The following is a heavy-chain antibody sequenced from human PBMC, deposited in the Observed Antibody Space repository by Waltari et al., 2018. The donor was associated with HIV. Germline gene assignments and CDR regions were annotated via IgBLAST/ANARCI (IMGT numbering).Heavy chain of an antibody. CDR2: IRHDDSNR. CDR3: GKDSNYFYDSTGYYCDF. D-gene: IGHD3-3*01. V-gene: IGHV3-30*02. Sequence: QVRLVESGGGVVPPGGSLRPSCAGSGFTFSGYGLPWVRQAPGKGLEWVAFIRHDDSNRYYRDSVKGRFTISRDNSKNTVDLQMNNLKAEDTAVYYCGKDSNYFYDSTGYYCDFWGQGTLVTVSS. CDR1: GFTFSGYG. J-gene: IGHJ4*02.